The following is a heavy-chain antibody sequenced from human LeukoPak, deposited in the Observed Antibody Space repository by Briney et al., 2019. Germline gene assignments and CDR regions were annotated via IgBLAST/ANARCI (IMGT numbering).Heavy chain of an antibody. Sequence: SETLSLTCTVSGGSISSYYWSWIRQPPGKGLEWIGYIYYSGSTNYNPSLKSRVTISVDTSKNQFSLKLSSVTAADTAVYYCARTWLQLPPYYYYYYMGVWGKGTTVTVSS. CDR1: GGSISSYY. CDR3: ARTWLQLPPYYYYYYMGV. D-gene: IGHD5-24*01. J-gene: IGHJ6*03. CDR2: IYYSGST. V-gene: IGHV4-59*01.